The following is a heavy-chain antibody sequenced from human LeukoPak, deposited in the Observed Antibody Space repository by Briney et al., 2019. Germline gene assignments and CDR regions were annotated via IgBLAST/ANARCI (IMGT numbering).Heavy chain of an antibody. Sequence: GASLRLSCAASGFTFSSFAMSWVRQAPGKGLEWVSSISGSGGSTYYADSVKGRFTISRDNSKNTLYLQMNSLRAEDTAVYYCAKARFSGYCSGGSYYSGNDYWGQGTLVTVSS. D-gene: IGHD2-15*01. J-gene: IGHJ4*02. CDR1: GFTFSSFA. CDR2: ISGSGGST. CDR3: AKARFSGYCSGGSYYSGNDY. V-gene: IGHV3-23*01.